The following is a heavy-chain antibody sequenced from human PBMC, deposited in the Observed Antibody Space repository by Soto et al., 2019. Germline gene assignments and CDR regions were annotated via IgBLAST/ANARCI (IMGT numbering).Heavy chain of an antibody. Sequence: QVQLVQSGAEVRKPGASVKVSCKASGYTFSDYYIHWVRQAPGQGLEWMGWINPNSGGTKYAPKFQGGGTMTQDTSITTAYTELSRLRSGDTAVYYCAREPATAKPEGVDFWGQGTLVTVSS. J-gene: IGHJ4*02. CDR3: AREPATAKPEGVDF. CDR2: INPNSGGT. V-gene: IGHV1-2*02. CDR1: GYTFSDYY. D-gene: IGHD1-1*01.